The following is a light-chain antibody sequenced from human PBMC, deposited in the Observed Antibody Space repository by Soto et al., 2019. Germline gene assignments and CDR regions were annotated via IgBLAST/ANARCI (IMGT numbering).Light chain of an antibody. J-gene: IGKJ2*01. V-gene: IGKV3-15*01. CDR2: GAS. CDR1: QSISSE. CDR3: QQGHNGPLT. Sequence: ERVMTQSPATLSVSPGESATLSCRASQSISSELAWYQQKPGQPPRLLIYGASTRATGVPARFTGSGSGSDFTLTISGLQSEDFAVYYCQQGHNGPLTFGQGTRLEI.